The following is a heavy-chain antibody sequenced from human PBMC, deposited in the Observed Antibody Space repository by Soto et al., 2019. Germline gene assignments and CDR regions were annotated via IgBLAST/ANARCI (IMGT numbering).Heavy chain of an antibody. D-gene: IGHD1-7*01. J-gene: IGHJ5*02. CDR1: GGSISSGGYY. CDR3: ARNAALELGTGANWFDP. CDR2: ISYSGST. V-gene: IGHV4-31*03. Sequence: PSETLSLTCTVSGGSISSGGYYWSWIRQHPGKGLEWIGYISYSGSTYYNPSLKSRVTISVDTSDNQFSLKLSSVTAADTAVYYCARNAALELGTGANWFDPWGQGTLVTVSS.